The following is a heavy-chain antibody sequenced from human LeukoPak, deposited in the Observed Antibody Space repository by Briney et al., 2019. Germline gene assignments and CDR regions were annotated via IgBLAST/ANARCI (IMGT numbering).Heavy chain of an antibody. J-gene: IGHJ4*02. CDR2: INHSGST. CDR1: GGSISSSSYY. D-gene: IGHD6-19*01. CDR3: ARGRWLVNPVDY. Sequence: SETLSLTCTVSGGSISSSSYYWSWVRQPPGTGLEWIGEINHSGSTNYNPSLKSRVTISVDTSKNQFSLKLSSVTAADTAVYYCARGRWLVNPVDYWGQGTLVTVSS. V-gene: IGHV4-39*07.